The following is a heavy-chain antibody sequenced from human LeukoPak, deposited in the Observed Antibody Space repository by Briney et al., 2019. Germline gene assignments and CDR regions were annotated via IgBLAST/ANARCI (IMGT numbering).Heavy chain of an antibody. D-gene: IGHD4-17*01. CDR3: AKRPSDYGDYVTYFDY. J-gene: IGHJ4*02. CDR1: GVSFISYG. Sequence: GGSLRLSCAASGVSFISYGMHWVRQAPGKGREGVGVISDDGRNKKYADSVKGRFTISRDNSKDTLYLQMNSLRDEDTAVYYCAKRPSDYGDYVTYFDYWGQGTLVTVSS. V-gene: IGHV3-30*18. CDR2: ISDDGRNK.